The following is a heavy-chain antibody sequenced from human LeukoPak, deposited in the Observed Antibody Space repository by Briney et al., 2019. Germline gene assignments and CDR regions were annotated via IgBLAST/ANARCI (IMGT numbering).Heavy chain of an antibody. CDR2: ISTGGGST. CDR3: AKELNRDFWSGYSLYGMDV. V-gene: IGHV3-23*01. Sequence: PGGSLRLSCAASGFTFSSSAMSWVRQAPGKGLEWVSGISTGGGSTFYADPVKGRFTISRDNSKNTLYLQMNSLRAEDTAVYYCAKELNRDFWSGYSLYGMDVWGQGTTVTDSS. CDR1: GFTFSSSA. J-gene: IGHJ6*02. D-gene: IGHD3-3*01.